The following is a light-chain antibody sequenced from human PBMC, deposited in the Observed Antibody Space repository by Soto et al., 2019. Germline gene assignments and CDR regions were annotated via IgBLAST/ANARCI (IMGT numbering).Light chain of an antibody. Sequence: QSLLTQPPSVSGAPGQTVTISCTGSSSNIGAGYDVHWYQQLPGRAPKLLIYGITNRPSGVPDRFSGSKSGTSASLAITGLQAEDEAEYYCLSFDSSLSVVFGGGTQLTVL. CDR3: LSFDSSLSVV. J-gene: IGLJ2*01. V-gene: IGLV1-40*01. CDR1: SSNIGAGYD. CDR2: GIT.